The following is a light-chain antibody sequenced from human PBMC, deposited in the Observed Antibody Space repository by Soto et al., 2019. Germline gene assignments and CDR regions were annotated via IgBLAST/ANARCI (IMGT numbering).Light chain of an antibody. J-gene: IGLJ1*01. CDR1: SSNIGSNT. CDR3: AAWDDSLNSFDV. Sequence: QSVLTQPPSASGTPGQRVAISCSGSSSNIGSNTVNWYQQFPATAPKLLIYSNNQRPSGVPDRVSGSKSGTSASLAISGLQSEDEADYYCAAWDDSLNSFDVFGTGTKLTVL. CDR2: SNN. V-gene: IGLV1-44*01.